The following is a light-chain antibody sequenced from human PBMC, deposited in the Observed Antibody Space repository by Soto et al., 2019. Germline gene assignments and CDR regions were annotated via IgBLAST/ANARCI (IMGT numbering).Light chain of an antibody. CDR3: HQLNNYPSFT. CDR1: QDIKTY. V-gene: IGKV1-9*01. Sequence: IQLTQSPSSLSSSVGDRVSITCRASQDIKTYLAWYQQKQGKAPKLLISGTFTLQSGVPSRFNGSGSGTDFTLTISRLQPEDFATLYCHQLNNYPSFTFGPGTKVD. J-gene: IGKJ3*01. CDR2: GTF.